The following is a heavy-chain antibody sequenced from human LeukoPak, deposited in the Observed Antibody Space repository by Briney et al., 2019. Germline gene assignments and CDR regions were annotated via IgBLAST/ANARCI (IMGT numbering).Heavy chain of an antibody. CDR1: GFTFSSYG. Sequence: GGSLRLSCAASGFTFSSYGMHWVRQAPGKGLEWVAFIRYDGSNKYYADSVKGRFTISRDNSKNTLYLQMNSLRAEDTAVYYCARTKEMATISYFDSWGQGTLVTVSS. D-gene: IGHD5-24*01. J-gene: IGHJ4*02. CDR2: IRYDGSNK. V-gene: IGHV3-30*02. CDR3: ARTKEMATISYFDS.